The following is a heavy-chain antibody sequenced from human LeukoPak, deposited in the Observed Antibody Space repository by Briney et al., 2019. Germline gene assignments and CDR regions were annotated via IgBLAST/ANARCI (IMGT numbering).Heavy chain of an antibody. Sequence: SETLSLTCAVYGGSFSGYYWSWIHQPPGKGLEWIGEINHSGSTNYNPSLKSRVTISVDTSKNQFSLKLSSVTAADTAVYYCARAGDSVVVPAAINYYYYYYMDVWGKGTTVTVSS. D-gene: IGHD2-2*01. CDR1: GGSFSGYY. J-gene: IGHJ6*03. CDR2: INHSGST. V-gene: IGHV4-34*01. CDR3: ARAGDSVVVPAAINYYYYYYMDV.